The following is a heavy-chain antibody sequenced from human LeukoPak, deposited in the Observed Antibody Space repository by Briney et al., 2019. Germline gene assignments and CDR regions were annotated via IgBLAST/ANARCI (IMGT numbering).Heavy chain of an antibody. J-gene: IGHJ6*03. D-gene: IGHD1-1*01. CDR3: ARDPYNGAYSEGYYYYYMDV. CDR2: ISYDGSNK. CDR1: GFSFSNYA. Sequence: GGSLRLSCAASGFSFSNYAIHWVRQAPGKGLECVALISYDGSNKYYADSVKGRFTISRDNAKNSLYLQMNSLRVEDTAIYYCARDPYNGAYSEGYYYYYMDVWGKGTTVTVSS. V-gene: IGHV3-30*04.